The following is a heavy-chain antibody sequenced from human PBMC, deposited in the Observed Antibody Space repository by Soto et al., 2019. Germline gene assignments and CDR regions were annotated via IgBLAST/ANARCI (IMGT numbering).Heavy chain of an antibody. Sequence: PGGSLRLSCGASGFSFSDYDMTWIRQAPGKGLEWVSYISSSSTYTNHADSVKGRFTMSRDDAKNSLYLQMNSLRAEDTAVYYCAREHASGGSWTIDFWGQGTPVTVSS. V-gene: IGHV3-11*06. CDR1: GFSFSDYD. CDR2: ISSSSTYT. J-gene: IGHJ4*02. CDR3: AREHASGGSWTIDF. D-gene: IGHD2-15*01.